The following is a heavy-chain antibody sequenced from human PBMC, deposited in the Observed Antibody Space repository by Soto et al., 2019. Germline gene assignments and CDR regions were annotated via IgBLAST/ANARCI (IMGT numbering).Heavy chain of an antibody. V-gene: IGHV3-30*18. CDR2: ISYHGSNK. J-gene: IGHJ4*02. Sequence: PGGSLRLSCAASGFTFSSYGMHWVRQAPGKGLEWVAVISYHGSNKYYADSVKGRFTISRDKSKNTLYLQMNSLRAEDTAVYYCAKDSHGIRNRFDYWGQGTLVTVSS. D-gene: IGHD1-1*01. CDR3: AKDSHGIRNRFDY. CDR1: GFTFSSYG.